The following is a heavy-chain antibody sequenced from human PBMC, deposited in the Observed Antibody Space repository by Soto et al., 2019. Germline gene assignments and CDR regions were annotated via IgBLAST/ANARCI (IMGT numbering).Heavy chain of an antibody. V-gene: IGHV4-38-2*02. CDR3: ARDLGFGSGSGFDL. CDR1: GYSISSGYC. CDR2: IYHSGST. J-gene: IGHJ2*01. D-gene: IGHD3-10*01. Sequence: PSETLSLTCAVSGYSISSGYCWGWIRQPPGKGLEWIGSIYHSGSTYYNPSLKSRVTISVDTSKNQFSLKLSSVTAADTAAYYCARDLGFGSGSGFDLWGRGTLVTVSS.